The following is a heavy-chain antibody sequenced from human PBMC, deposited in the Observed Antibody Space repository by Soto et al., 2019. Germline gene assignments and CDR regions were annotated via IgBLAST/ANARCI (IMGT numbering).Heavy chain of an antibody. CDR3: ARESEDLTSNFDY. V-gene: IGHV3-21*06. Sequence: ALRLSCAASGFTFTRYSMDWVRQAPGKGLEWVSSISSTTNYIYYGDSMKGRFTISRDNAKNSLYLEMNSPRAEDTAVYYCARESEDLTSNFDYWGQGTLVTVS. CDR1: GFTFTRYS. CDR2: ISSTTNYI. J-gene: IGHJ4*02.